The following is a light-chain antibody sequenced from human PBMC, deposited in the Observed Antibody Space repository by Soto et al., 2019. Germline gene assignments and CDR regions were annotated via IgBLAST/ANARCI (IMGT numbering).Light chain of an antibody. V-gene: IGLV2-23*01. CDR2: EGS. J-gene: IGLJ2*01. Sequence: QSALTQPASVSGSPGQSITISCTGTSSDVGSYNLVSWYQQHPGKAPKLMIYEGSKRPSGVSNRFSGSKSGNTASLTISGLQAEDEADYYCGSYAGSHVVFGGGTKVTVL. CDR1: SSDVGSYNL. CDR3: GSYAGSHVV.